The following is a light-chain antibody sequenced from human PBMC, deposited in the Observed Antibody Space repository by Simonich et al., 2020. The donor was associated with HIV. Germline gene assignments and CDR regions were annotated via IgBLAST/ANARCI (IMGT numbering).Light chain of an antibody. Sequence: SYELKQPPSVSVSPGQTARINCSGVACPKKIAYWYQQKSGQAPVLVILDYTQRPSGIPGSFSGSSSGTTATLTISGAQVEDEADYYCYSTDNSGNHRLFGGGTKLTVL. CDR3: YSTDNSGNHRL. V-gene: IGLV3-10*01. CDR2: DYT. J-gene: IGLJ2*01. CDR1: ACPKKI.